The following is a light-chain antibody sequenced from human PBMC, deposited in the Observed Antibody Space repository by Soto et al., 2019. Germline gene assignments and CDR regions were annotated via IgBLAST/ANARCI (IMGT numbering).Light chain of an antibody. V-gene: IGLV7-43*01. J-gene: IGLJ2*01. Sequence: QTVVTQEPSLTVSPGGTVTLTCASSTGAVTSGYYPNWFQQRPGQAPRALIYSTNNKYSWTPARFSGSLRGGKAALTLSGVQPEDEADYYCLLYFGGQLGVFGGGTKLTVL. CDR2: STN. CDR3: LLYFGGQLGV. CDR1: TGAVTSGYY.